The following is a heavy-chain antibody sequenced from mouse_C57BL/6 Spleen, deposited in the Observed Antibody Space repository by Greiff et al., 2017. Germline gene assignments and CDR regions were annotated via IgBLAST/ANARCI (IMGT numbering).Heavy chain of an antibody. CDR3: ARNYGLRRGYYFAMDY. D-gene: IGHD2-4*01. CDR2: IWSDGGT. V-gene: IGHV2-6*02. J-gene: IGHJ4*01. CDR1: GFSLTGDG. Sequence: VQLQESGPGLVAPSQSLSITCTVSGFSLTGDGVHWVRQPPGKGLEWLVGIWSDGGTTYYAALKSRLCISKANTTSQVSSKMNSLQPDDTATYYSARNYGLRRGYYFAMDYWGQGTSVTVSA.